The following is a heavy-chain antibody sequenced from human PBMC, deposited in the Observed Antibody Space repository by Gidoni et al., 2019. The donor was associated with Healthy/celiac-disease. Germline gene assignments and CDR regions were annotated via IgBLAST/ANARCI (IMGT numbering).Heavy chain of an antibody. D-gene: IGHD2-8*01. CDR3: ARDLRDIVLMSVYYYYGMDV. J-gene: IGHJ6*02. V-gene: IGHV3-21*01. Sequence: EVQLVESGGGLVKPGGSLRLSCAASGFTFSSYSMNWVRQAPGKGLEWVSSISSISSYIYYADSVKGRFTISRDNAKNSLYLQMNSLRAEDTAVYYCARDLRDIVLMSVYYYYGMDVWGQGTTVTVSS. CDR2: ISSISSYI. CDR1: GFTFSSYS.